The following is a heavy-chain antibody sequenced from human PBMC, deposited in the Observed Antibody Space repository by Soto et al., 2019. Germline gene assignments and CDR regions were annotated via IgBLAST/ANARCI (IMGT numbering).Heavy chain of an antibody. CDR3: ARAKITPGYYYSGMDV. Sequence: SETLSLTCGVSGGSISSYYWSWMRPPPGKALDWIGYISYSGSTYYNPSLKSRITISVDSSKNQFSLKLSSVTAADTAVYYCARAKITPGYYYSGMDVWGQRTTVTVSS. CDR1: GGSISSYY. V-gene: IGHV4-59*06. D-gene: IGHD1-20*01. J-gene: IGHJ6*02. CDR2: ISYSGST.